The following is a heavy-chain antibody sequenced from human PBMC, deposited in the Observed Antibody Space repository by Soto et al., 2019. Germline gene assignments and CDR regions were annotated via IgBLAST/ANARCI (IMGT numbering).Heavy chain of an antibody. CDR3: AAERGYSGVVDY. V-gene: IGHV3-21*01. J-gene: IGHJ4*02. CDR2: ISSSSSYI. Sequence: EVQLVESGGGLVKPGGSLRLSCAASGFTFSSYSMNWVRQAPGKGLEWVSSISSSSSYIYYADSVKGRFTISRDNAKNSLYLQMNSLRAEDTAVYYCAAERGYSGVVDYWGQGTLVTVSS. CDR1: GFTFSSYS. D-gene: IGHD5-12*01.